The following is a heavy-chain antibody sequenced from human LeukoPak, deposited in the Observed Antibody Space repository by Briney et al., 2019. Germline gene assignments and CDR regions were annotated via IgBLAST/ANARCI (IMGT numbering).Heavy chain of an antibody. CDR2: IYYSGRT. CDR3: ARVDGWFDP. Sequence: SETLSLTCTVSGGSISSSSYYWGWIRQPPGKGLEWIGTIYYSGRTYYNPSLKSRVTISVDTSKNQLSLKLSSVTAADTAVYHCARVDGWFDPWGQGTLVTVSS. J-gene: IGHJ5*02. V-gene: IGHV4-39*07. CDR1: GGSISSSSYY. D-gene: IGHD3/OR15-3a*01.